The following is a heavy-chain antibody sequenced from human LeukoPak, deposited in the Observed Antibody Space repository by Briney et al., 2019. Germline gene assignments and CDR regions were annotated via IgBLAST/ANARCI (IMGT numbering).Heavy chain of an antibody. J-gene: IGHJ4*02. CDR2: TYYRSKWYN. CDR3: ARALGAGEGYFDY. V-gene: IGHV6-1*01. D-gene: IGHD7-27*01. CDR1: GDSVSSDSAS. Sequence: SQTLSLTCAISGDSVSSDSASWNWIRQSPSRGLEWLGRTYYRSKWYNDYAVSVKSRMTINPDTSKNQFSLQPNSVTPEDTAVYYCARALGAGEGYFDYWGQGTLVTVSS.